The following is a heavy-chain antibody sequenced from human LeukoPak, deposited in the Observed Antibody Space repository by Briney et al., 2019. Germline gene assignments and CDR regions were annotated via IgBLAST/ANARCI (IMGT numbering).Heavy chain of an antibody. CDR1: GGSFSGYY. CDR2: INHSGST. CDR3: ARAGGRVGSSLDFDY. D-gene: IGHD6-6*01. V-gene: IGHV4-34*01. J-gene: IGHJ4*02. Sequence: SETLSLTCAVYGGSFSGYYWSWIRQPPGKGQEWIGEINHSGSTNHNPSLKSRVTISVDASKNQFSLKLSSVTAADTSVYYCARAGGRVGSSLDFDYWGQGTPVTVSS.